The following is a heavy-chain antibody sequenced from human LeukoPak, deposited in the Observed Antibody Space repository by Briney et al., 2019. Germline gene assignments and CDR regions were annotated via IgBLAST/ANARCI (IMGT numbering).Heavy chain of an antibody. D-gene: IGHD2-15*01. CDR3: ARRGSGNGGTYAGMDV. CDR1: GGSISSSFHY. CDR2: LLYTGNT. J-gene: IGHJ6*02. Sequence: SETLSLTCTVAGGSISSSFHYWDWIRQAPGKGLEWMGSLLYTGNTWYNPSLKSRITMSVDTSKNQFSLRLSSVNAAGTALYYCARRGSGNGGTYAGMDVWGQGTSVTVSS. V-gene: IGHV4-39*01.